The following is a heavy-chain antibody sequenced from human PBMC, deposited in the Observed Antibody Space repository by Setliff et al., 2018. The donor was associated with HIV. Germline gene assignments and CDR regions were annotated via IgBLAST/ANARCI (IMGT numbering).Heavy chain of an antibody. V-gene: IGHV4-39*07. Sequence: PSETLSLTCNVSGGSFIGSSFQSTWIRKAPGKGLEWIGDIAYSGTTMYFNYNPSLESRLSLSEETSRHQFSLKLTSVTADDTGIYYCARGPPFAYWGQGLLVTVSS. CDR2: IAYSGTTMYF. CDR1: GGSFIGSSFQ. CDR3: ARGPPFAY. J-gene: IGHJ4*02.